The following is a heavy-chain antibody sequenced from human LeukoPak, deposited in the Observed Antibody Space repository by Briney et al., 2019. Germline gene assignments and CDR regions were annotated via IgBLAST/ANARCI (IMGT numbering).Heavy chain of an antibody. CDR1: GFTFSVSA. Sequence: GSLRLSCAASGFTFSVSAIYWVRQASGKGLEWIGYIYHSGSTYYNPSLKSRVTISVDRSKNQFSLKLSSVTAADTAVYYCAGTGYYFDYWGQGTLVTVSS. D-gene: IGHD7-27*01. CDR2: IYHSGST. V-gene: IGHV4-4*02. CDR3: AGTGYYFDY. J-gene: IGHJ4*02.